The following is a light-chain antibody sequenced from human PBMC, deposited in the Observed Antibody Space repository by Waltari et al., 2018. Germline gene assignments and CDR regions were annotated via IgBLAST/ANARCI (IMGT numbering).Light chain of an antibody. V-gene: IGLV2-11*01. Sequence: QSALTQPRSVSGSPGQSLTISCTGTSSDLGASKYASWYQQYPGKAPKLLIYDVTKRPSGVPDRFPGSKSGNTASLTISGLQAEDEADYYCCSYAGSYTVLFGGGTKLTVL. CDR2: DVT. CDR3: CSYAGSYTVL. J-gene: IGLJ2*01. CDR1: SSDLGASKY.